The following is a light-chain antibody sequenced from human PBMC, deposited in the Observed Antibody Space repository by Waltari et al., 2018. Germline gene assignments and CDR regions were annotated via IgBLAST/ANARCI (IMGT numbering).Light chain of an antibody. J-gene: IGKJ5*01. V-gene: IGKV4-1*01. CDR3: QQYYSISVT. CDR1: QSVLDISNNKNY. Sequence: DIVMTQSPDSLAVSLGERATINCKSSQSVLDISNNKNYLAWYQQKPGQPPKLLIYWSSTRESGVPDRFSGSGSGTDFTLTISSLQAEDVAVYYCQQYYSISVTFGQGTRLEIK. CDR2: WSS.